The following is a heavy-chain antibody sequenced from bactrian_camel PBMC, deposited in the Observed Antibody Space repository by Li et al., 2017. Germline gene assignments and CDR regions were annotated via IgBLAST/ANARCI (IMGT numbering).Heavy chain of an antibody. CDR3: AAARASSSTCSRGYVLRQSQTAS. Sequence: HVQLVESGGGSVQAGGSLTLSCSASGYNRHTYCLGWVRQAPGKEREGVAAIDSDGTTRYLDSVKDRFTISLDKAKNILYLQMNNLKPEDTAMCYCAAARASSSTCSRGYVLRQSQTASWGQGTQVTVS. CDR2: IDSDGTT. V-gene: IGHV3S26*01. CDR1: GYNRHTYC. D-gene: IGHD1*01. J-gene: IGHJ4*01.